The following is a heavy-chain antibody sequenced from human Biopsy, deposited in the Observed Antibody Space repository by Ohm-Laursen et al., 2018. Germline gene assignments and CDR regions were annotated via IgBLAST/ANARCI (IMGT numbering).Heavy chain of an antibody. Sequence: SLRLSCAASGFTFNNYGMQWVRQAPGKGLEWVAFIFYDGSNTYYADSVKDRFTISRDNSRDTLYLQMSSLRAEDTAVYYCAKDRYNYTPIGGFSMDVWGQGTTVTVSS. CDR1: GFTFNNYG. V-gene: IGHV3-30*18. CDR3: AKDRYNYTPIGGFSMDV. J-gene: IGHJ6*02. CDR2: IFYDGSNT. D-gene: IGHD5-18*01.